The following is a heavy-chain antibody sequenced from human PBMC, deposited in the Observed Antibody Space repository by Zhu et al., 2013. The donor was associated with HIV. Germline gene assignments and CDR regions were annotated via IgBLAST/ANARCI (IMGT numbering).Heavy chain of an antibody. J-gene: IGHJ6*02. CDR2: INPNSGGT. D-gene: IGHD5-18*01. V-gene: IGHV1-2*02. CDR3: ARVDTAMVTGYYYYGMDV. Sequence: QVQVAQSGAEVKKPGASVKVSCKASGYTFTGYYMHWVRQAPGQGLEWMGWINPNSGGTNYAQKFQGRVTMTRDTSISTAYMELSRLRSDDTAVYYCARVDTAMVTGYYYYGMDVWGQGTTVTVSS. CDR1: GYTFTGYY.